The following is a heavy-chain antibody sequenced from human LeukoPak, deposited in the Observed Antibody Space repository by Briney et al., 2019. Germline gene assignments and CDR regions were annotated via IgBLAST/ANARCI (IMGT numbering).Heavy chain of an antibody. D-gene: IGHD5-12*01. CDR1: GGTFSSYA. J-gene: IGHJ5*02. Sequence: ATVKVSCKASGGTFSSYAISWVRQAPGQGLEWMGWISAYNGNTNYAQKLQGRVTMTTDTSTSTAYMELRSLRSDDTAVYYCARGSGGYDVGPWGQGTLVTVSS. CDR2: ISAYNGNT. CDR3: ARGSGGYDVGP. V-gene: IGHV1-18*01.